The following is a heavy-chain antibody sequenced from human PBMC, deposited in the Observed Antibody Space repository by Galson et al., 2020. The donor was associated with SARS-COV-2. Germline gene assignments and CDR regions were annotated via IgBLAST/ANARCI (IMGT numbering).Heavy chain of an antibody. Sequence: GESLKISCAASGFTFNAYWMHWVRQAPGKGLVWVSRIKSDGSSTSYADSVKGRFTISRDNAKNTVYLHMSSLRGEDTALYYCARGGEYDSSGYYGGYFDYWGQGTLVTVS. D-gene: IGHD3-22*01. CDR3: ARGGEYDSSGYYGGYFDY. CDR2: IKSDGSST. V-gene: IGHV3-74*01. J-gene: IGHJ4*02. CDR1: GFTFNAYW.